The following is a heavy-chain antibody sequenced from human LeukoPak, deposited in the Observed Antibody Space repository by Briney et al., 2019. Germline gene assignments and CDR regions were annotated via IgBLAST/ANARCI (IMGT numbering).Heavy chain of an antibody. Sequence: SETLSLTCTVSGGSIDSSSYYWDWIRQPPGKGLEWLGNIYYSGTTFYTSSLKSRMTISTDMSKYQFSLRLTSVTAADTAVYYCARQRADYFYHYMDVWGKGTTVIVSS. CDR1: GGSIDSSSYY. CDR3: ARQRADYFYHYMDV. CDR2: IYYSGTT. J-gene: IGHJ6*03. V-gene: IGHV4-39*01.